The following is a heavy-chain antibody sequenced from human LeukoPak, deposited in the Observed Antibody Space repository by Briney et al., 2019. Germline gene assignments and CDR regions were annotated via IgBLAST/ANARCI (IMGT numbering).Heavy chain of an antibody. J-gene: IGHJ4*02. CDR3: ARMRAGTSYFDY. CDR2: ISWSSSYI. D-gene: IGHD6-13*01. CDR1: RFTYNTYS. V-gene: IGHV3-21*01. Sequence: GGSLRLSCAASRFTYNTYSMNWVRQAPGKGLEWVSYISWSSSYIYYADSVRGRLTISRDNTKNSLYLQMTSLRAEDTAVYYCARMRAGTSYFDYWGQGTLVTVSS.